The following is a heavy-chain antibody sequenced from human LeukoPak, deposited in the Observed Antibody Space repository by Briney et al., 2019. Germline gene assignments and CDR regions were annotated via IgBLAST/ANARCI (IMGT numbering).Heavy chain of an antibody. J-gene: IGHJ3*02. CDR1: GFIFSNYG. V-gene: IGHV3-30*02. CDR2: IRYDENNK. CDR3: ADGSGSSAFDI. Sequence: QPGGSLRLSCAASGFIFSNYGIHWVRQTPGKGLEWVAFIRYDENNKYYADSVKGRFTISRDNSKNTLYLQMNSLRAEDTAVYYCADGSGSSAFDIWGQGTMVTVSS. D-gene: IGHD3-10*01.